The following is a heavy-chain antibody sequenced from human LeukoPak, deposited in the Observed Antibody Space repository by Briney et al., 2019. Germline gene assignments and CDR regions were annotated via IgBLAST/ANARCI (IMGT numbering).Heavy chain of an antibody. CDR2: ISSSSSYI. Sequence: GSLRLSCAASGFTFSSYSMNWVRQAPGKGLEWVSSISSSSSYIYYADSVKGRFTISRDNAKNSLYLQMNSLRAEDTAVYYCARDLSYYDSSAVSGDYWGQGTLVTVSS. V-gene: IGHV3-21*01. CDR1: GFTFSSYS. J-gene: IGHJ4*02. D-gene: IGHD3-22*01. CDR3: ARDLSYYDSSAVSGDY.